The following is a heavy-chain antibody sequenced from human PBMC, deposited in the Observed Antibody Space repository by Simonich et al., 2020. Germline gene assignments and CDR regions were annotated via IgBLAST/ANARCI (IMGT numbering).Heavy chain of an antibody. J-gene: IGHJ6*02. CDR2: ISRIGSTI. CDR3: ARDFRLQLVEIGTYYYYGMDV. Sequence: EVQLVESGGGLVQPGGSLRLSCAAYGFTFSSYEMNWVRQAPGKGLECVLYISRIGSTIYYADSVKCRFTISRDNAKNSLYLQMNSLRAEDTAVYYCARDFRLQLVEIGTYYYYGMDVWGQGTTVTVSS. D-gene: IGHD6-6*01. V-gene: IGHV3-48*03. CDR1: GFTFSSYE.